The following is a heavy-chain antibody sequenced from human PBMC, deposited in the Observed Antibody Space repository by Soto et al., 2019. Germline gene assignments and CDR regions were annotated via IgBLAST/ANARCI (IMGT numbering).Heavy chain of an antibody. CDR2: IKQDGSEK. Sequence: EVQLVESGGGLVKRGGSLRLSCAASGFSLNTYSMNWVRQAPGKGLEWVANIKQDGSEKYYVDSVKGRFTISRDNVKNSLYLQMNSLRSEDTAVYYCARGTGGATSSGKDQFDYWGQGTLVPVSS. CDR3: ARGTGGATSSGKDQFDY. J-gene: IGHJ4*02. CDR1: GFSLNTYS. D-gene: IGHD1-26*01. V-gene: IGHV3-7*01.